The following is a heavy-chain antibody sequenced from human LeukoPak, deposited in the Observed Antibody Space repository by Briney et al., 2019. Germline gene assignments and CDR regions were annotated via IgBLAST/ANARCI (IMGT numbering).Heavy chain of an antibody. CDR1: SGSINSGGYY. CDR3: ARDRLSCSSTSCSHYYFDS. CDR2: IYYSGST. V-gene: IGHV4-31*03. Sequence: SQTLSLTCTVSSGSINSGGYYWSWIRQHPGKDLEWIGYIYYSGSTYYNPSLKSRVIISVDTSKNQFSLKLSSVTAADTAVYYCARDRLSCSSTSCSHYYFDSWGHGTLVTVSS. J-gene: IGHJ4*01. D-gene: IGHD2-2*01.